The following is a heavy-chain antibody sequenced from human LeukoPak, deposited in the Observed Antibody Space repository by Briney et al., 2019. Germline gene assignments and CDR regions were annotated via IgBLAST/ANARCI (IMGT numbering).Heavy chain of an antibody. Sequence: SSETLSLTCTVSGGSISSSGYSWGWIRQPPGKGLEWFGSIYYSGSTYYNPSLKSRVTISVDTSKNQFSLKLSSVTAADTAVYYCARDVGSSWQDVWGKGTTVTVSS. CDR2: IYYSGST. D-gene: IGHD6-13*01. V-gene: IGHV4-39*07. J-gene: IGHJ6*04. CDR3: ARDVGSSWQDV. CDR1: GGSISSSGYS.